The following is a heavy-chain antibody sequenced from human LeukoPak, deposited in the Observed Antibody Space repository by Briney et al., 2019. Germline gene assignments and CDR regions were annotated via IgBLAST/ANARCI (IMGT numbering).Heavy chain of an antibody. J-gene: IGHJ6*03. Sequence: GGSLRLSCAASGFTFSSYGTHWVRQAPGEGLEWVAYIRHDESKTFYADSVKGRFTISRDNSKSSLYLQMSSLRAEDTALYYCARPVIPNAYQGTYYMDVWGKGTTVTVSS. CDR2: IRHDESKT. V-gene: IGHV3-30*02. CDR1: GFTFSSYG. D-gene: IGHD3-16*01. CDR3: ARPVIPNAYQGTYYMDV.